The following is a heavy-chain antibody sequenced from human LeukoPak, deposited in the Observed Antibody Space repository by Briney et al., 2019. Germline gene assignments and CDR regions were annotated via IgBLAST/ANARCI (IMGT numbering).Heavy chain of an antibody. CDR2: ISGSGSST. CDR1: GFTFANYA. J-gene: IGHJ3*02. CDR3: AKDNRVLEWLLSDAFDI. D-gene: IGHD3-3*01. Sequence: GGSLRLSCAASGFTFANYAMTWVRQAPGKGLEWVSVISGSGSSTFYADSVRGRFTISRDNTKNTVYLQMNSLRAEDTAVYYCAKDNRVLEWLLSDAFDIWSQGTMVAVSS. V-gene: IGHV3-23*01.